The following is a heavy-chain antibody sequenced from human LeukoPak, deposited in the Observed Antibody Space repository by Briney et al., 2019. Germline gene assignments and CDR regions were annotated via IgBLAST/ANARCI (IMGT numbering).Heavy chain of an antibody. Sequence: AETLSLTCAVYGGSFSGYYWSWIRQPPGKRLEWIGEINHSGSTNYNPSLKSRVTISVDTSKNQFSLKLSSVTAADTAVYYCARVVPAAINYYYYYMDVWGKGTTVTVSS. J-gene: IGHJ6*03. CDR3: ARVVPAAINYYYYYMDV. D-gene: IGHD2-2*02. CDR1: GGSFSGYY. CDR2: INHSGST. V-gene: IGHV4-34*01.